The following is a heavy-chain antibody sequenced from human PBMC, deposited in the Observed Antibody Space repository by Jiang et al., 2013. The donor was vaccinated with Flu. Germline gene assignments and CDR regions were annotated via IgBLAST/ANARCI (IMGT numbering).Heavy chain of an antibody. CDR3: ARTTNHYVWGSYRYVGAFDI. V-gene: IGHV2-5*01. Sequence: LEWLALIYWNDDKRYSPSLKSRLTITKDTSKNQVVLTMTNMDPVDTATYYCARTTNHYVWGSYRYVGAFDIWGQGTMVTVSS. J-gene: IGHJ3*02. CDR2: IYWNDDK. D-gene: IGHD3-16*02.